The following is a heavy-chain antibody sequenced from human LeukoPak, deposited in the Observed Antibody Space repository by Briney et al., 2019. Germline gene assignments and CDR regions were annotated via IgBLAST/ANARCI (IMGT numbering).Heavy chain of an antibody. D-gene: IGHD1-14*01. CDR2: IKQDGSDK. CDR1: GFTFSSYW. J-gene: IGHJ4*02. CDR3: AKYIRSFDY. V-gene: IGHV3-7*02. Sequence: GGSLRLSCAASGFTFSSYWMSWVRQAPGKGLEWVSCIKQDGSDKYYVDSVKGRFTISRDNAKNSLYLQMNSLRAEDTAVYYCAKYIRSFDYWGQGTLVTVSS.